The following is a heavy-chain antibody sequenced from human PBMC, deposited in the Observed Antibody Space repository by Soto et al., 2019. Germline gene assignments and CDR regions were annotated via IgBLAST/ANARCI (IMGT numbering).Heavy chain of an antibody. Sequence: GASVKVSCKVSGYTLTELSMHWVRQAPGKGLEWMGGFDPEDGETIYAQKFQGRVTMTEDTSTDTAYMELSSLRSEDTAVYYCATDNWNDGDFDYWGQGTLVTSPQ. V-gene: IGHV1-24*01. CDR3: ATDNWNDGDFDY. CDR2: FDPEDGET. D-gene: IGHD1-20*01. CDR1: GYTLTELS. J-gene: IGHJ4*02.